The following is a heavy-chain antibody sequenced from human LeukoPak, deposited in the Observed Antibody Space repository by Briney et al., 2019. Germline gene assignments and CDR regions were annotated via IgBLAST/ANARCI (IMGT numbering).Heavy chain of an antibody. J-gene: IGHJ4*02. CDR3: ARDLSVRGVIPNYFDY. CDR2: ISSSSSTI. V-gene: IGHV3-48*02. D-gene: IGHD3-10*01. Sequence: GGSLRLSCAASGFTFSSYSMNWVRQAQGKGLEWVSYISSSSSTIYYADSVKGRFTISRDNAKNSLYLQMNSLRDEDTAVYYCARDLSVRGVIPNYFDYWGQGTLVTVSS. CDR1: GFTFSSYS.